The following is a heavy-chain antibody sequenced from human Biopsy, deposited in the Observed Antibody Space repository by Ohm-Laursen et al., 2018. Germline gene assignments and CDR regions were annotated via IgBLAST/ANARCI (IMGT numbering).Heavy chain of an antibody. D-gene: IGHD2/OR15-2a*01. Sequence: TLSLTWAVSGGSISRDYWSWIRQTPGKGLEWIGYIYYSGRTNYNPSLKSRVTISVDTSKNQFSLRLNSVTAADTAVYYCARATNSTGWPYYYFYGMDVWGQGTTVTVSS. CDR2: IYYSGRT. CDR3: ARATNSTGWPYYYFYGMDV. J-gene: IGHJ6*02. V-gene: IGHV4-59*01. CDR1: GGSISRDY.